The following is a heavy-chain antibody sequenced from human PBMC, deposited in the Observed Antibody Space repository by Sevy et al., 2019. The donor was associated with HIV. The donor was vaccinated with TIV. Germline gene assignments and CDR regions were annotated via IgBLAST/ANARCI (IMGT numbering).Heavy chain of an antibody. J-gene: IGHJ5*01. V-gene: IGHV3-33*08. CDR2: LLYNVRTE. Sequence: GGSLRLSCAVSGFTVNTYAMSWVRQAPGKGLEWVAALLYNVRTEEYADSVKGRFTISRDNSKNTLNLEMNSLRVEDTALYFCARDSARVIVPTAGFDSWGQGVLVTVSS. CDR3: ARDSARVIVPTAGFDS. D-gene: IGHD2-15*01. CDR1: GFTVNTYA.